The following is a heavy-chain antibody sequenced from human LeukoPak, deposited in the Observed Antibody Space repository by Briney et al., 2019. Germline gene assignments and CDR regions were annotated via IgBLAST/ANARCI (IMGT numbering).Heavy chain of an antibody. CDR1: GFSISNDW. CDR3: TLIKGWGSGSYYLDY. V-gene: IGHV3-15*01. CDR2: VKSKASGETT. J-gene: IGHJ4*02. D-gene: IGHD3-10*01. Sequence: GGSLRLSCAASGFSISNDWMSWVRQAPGKGLEWIGRVKSKASGETTDYAAPVKGRFAISRDDAKNTLYLQMNSLKTEDTAVYYCTLIKGWGSGSYYLDYWGQGTLVTVSS.